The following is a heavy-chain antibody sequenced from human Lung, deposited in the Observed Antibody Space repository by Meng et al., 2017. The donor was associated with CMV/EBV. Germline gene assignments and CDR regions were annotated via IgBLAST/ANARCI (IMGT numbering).Heavy chain of an antibody. J-gene: IGHJ6*02. Sequence: GEXXKISCAASGFTFSSYAMSWVRQAPGKGLEWVSAISGSGGSTYYADSVKGRFTISRDNSKNTLYLQMNSLRAEDTVVYYCAKDRGDGDAIACDDYYYYVTDGWGQGXTVTVSS. CDR1: GFTFSSYA. CDR3: AKDRGDGDAIACDDYYYYVTDG. CDR2: ISGSGGST. V-gene: IGHV3-23*01. D-gene: IGHD4-17*01.